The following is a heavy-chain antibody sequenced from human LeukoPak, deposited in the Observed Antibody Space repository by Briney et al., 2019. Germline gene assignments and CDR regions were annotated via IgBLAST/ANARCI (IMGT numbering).Heavy chain of an antibody. D-gene: IGHD6-19*01. V-gene: IGHV5-51*01. Sequence: GESLKFSCKASGYSFVSNDIAWLGQMPGKGLKWVGNINPANYHTTYSPSFQGRVTITVDRSITTAYLQWSSLKTSDSAIYYCARHYSSAWLAYWGQGALVTVSS. CDR2: INPANYHT. CDR3: ARHYSSAWLAY. CDR1: GYSFVSND. J-gene: IGHJ4*02.